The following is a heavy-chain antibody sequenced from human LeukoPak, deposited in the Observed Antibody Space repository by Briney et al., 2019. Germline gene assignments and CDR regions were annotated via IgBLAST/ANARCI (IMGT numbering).Heavy chain of an antibody. CDR3: AKLPGIVVVPAAMHDAFDI. V-gene: IGHV3-23*01. J-gene: IGHJ3*02. D-gene: IGHD2-2*01. CDR2: ISGSGGST. CDR1: GFTFSSYW. Sequence: GGSLRLSCAASGFTFSSYWMSWVRQAPGKGLEWVSAISGSGGSTYYADSVKGRFTISRDNSKNTLYLQMNSLRAEDTAVYYCAKLPGIVVVPAAMHDAFDIWGQGTMVTVSS.